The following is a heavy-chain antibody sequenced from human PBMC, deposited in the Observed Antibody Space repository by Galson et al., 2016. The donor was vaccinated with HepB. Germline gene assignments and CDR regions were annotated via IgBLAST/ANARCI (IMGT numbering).Heavy chain of an antibody. D-gene: IGHD4-11*01. CDR2: INPSGGNT. CDR3: ARAGLPPYYYYGMDV. CDR1: GYTFTSYY. Sequence: SVRVSCTASGYTFTSYYMYWVRQAPGRGLEWMGIINPSGGNTSYPQKFQGRVTMTRDTTTSTVYMELSSLRSEDPAVYYCARAGLPPYYYYGMDVWGQGTTVTVSS. V-gene: IGHV1-46*01. J-gene: IGHJ6*02.